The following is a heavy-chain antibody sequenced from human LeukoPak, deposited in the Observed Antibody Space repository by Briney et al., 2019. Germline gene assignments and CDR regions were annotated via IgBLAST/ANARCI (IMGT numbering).Heavy chain of an antibody. J-gene: IGHJ4*02. CDR2: ISAYNGNT. D-gene: IGHD3-9*01. V-gene: IGHV1-18*01. CDR1: GYTFTCYG. Sequence: ASVKVSCKASGYTFTCYGISWVRQAPGQGLEWMGWISAYNGNTNYAQKLQGRVTMTTDTSTSTAYMELRSLRSDDTAVYYCARGALGYDILTGYYPGETGYWGQGTLVTVSS. CDR3: ARGALGYDILTGYYPGETGY.